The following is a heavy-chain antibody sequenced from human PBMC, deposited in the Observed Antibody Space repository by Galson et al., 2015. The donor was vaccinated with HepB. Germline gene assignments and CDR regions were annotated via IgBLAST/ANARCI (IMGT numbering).Heavy chain of an antibody. CDR2: AYHSGGT. CDR3: ARAKEGRGYFDY. D-gene: IGHD3-10*01. CDR1: GDSISNDRW. Sequence: ETLSLTCAVSGDSISNDRWWSWVRQPPGEGLEWIGEAYHSGGTNYRPSPKSRDTISVDKSKNQFSLKLTSVTAADTAVYYCARAKEGRGYFDYWGQGTLVTVSS. V-gene: IGHV4-4*02. J-gene: IGHJ4*02.